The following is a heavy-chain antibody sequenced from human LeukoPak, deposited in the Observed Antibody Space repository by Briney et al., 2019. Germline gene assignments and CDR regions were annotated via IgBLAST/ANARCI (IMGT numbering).Heavy chain of an antibody. CDR2: INSDGSNT. CDR1: GFTFSSYW. J-gene: IGHJ4*02. CDR3: ARVRDISGHWGFLDY. V-gene: IGHV3-74*01. Sequence: GGSLRLSCAASGFTFSSYWMHWVRQARGKGLVWVSRINSDGSNTKYADSVKGRFTISRDNAKNTLYLQMNSLRAEDTAVFYCARVRDISGHWGFLDYWGQGTLVTVSS. D-gene: IGHD6-19*01.